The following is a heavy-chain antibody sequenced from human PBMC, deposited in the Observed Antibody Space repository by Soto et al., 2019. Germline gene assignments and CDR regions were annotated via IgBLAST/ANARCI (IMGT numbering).Heavy chain of an antibody. D-gene: IGHD2-2*01. J-gene: IGHJ6*02. CDR2: ISSDGNKK. V-gene: IGHV3-30-3*01. CDR3: ARAGGIVVVPAAKYYYGMDV. Sequence: GSLLRTCSSSGFTFSTYALHWVRQAAGKGLEWVSVISSDGNKKYYADSVKGRFTISRDNSKNTLYLQMNSLRAEDTAVYYCARAGGIVVVPAAKYYYGMDVWGQGTTVTVSS. CDR1: GFTFSTYA.